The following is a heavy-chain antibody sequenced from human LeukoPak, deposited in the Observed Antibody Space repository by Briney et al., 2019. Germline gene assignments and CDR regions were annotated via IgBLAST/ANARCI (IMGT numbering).Heavy chain of an antibody. CDR2: IYTSGST. CDR1: GGSISSGSCY. CDR3: ARALVGYYDSSGDFDY. V-gene: IGHV4-61*02. Sequence: SQTLSLTCTVSGGSISSGSCYWSWIRQPAGKGLEWIGRIYTSGSTNYNPSLKSRVTISVDTSKNQFSLKLSSVTAADTAVYYCARALVGYYDSSGDFDYWGQGTLVTVSS. D-gene: IGHD3-22*01. J-gene: IGHJ4*02.